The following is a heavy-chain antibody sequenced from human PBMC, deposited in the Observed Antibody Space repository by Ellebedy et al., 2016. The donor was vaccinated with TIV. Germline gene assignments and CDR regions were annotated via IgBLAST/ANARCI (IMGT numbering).Heavy chain of an antibody. J-gene: IGHJ2*01. D-gene: IGHD4-17*01. CDR3: ARQIGDSYFDL. CDR2: IYYSGRT. V-gene: IGHV4-39*07. CDR1: GDSISGSSYY. Sequence: SETLSLTCTVSGDSISGSSYYWVWFRQSPGKGLEWIGSIYYSGRTYYNPSLKSRITISVDTSKNQFSLSLSSLTAADTALYYCARQIGDSYFDLWGRGTLVTVSS.